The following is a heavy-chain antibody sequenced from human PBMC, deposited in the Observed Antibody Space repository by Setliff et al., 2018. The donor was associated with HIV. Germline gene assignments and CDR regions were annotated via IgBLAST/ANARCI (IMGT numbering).Heavy chain of an antibody. Sequence: ASVKVSCKASGYTFTSYYVHFVRQAPGQGPEWMGIINPNGGSTNYAQKFEGRVAMTADTSTNNVHMYLSSLRSEDTAIYYCARVGVDSQEYFQHWGQGTLVTVSS. D-gene: IGHD3-3*01. V-gene: IGHV1-46*01. CDR3: ARVGVDSQEYFQH. CDR1: GYTFTSYY. J-gene: IGHJ1*01. CDR2: INPNGGST.